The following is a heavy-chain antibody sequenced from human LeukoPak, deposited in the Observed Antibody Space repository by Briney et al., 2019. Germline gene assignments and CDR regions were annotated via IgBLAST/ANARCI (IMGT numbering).Heavy chain of an antibody. Sequence: SETLSLTCAVYGGSFSGYYWSWIRQPPGKGLEWIGEINHSGSTNYNPSLKSRVTVSVDTSKNQFSLKLSSVTAADTAVYYCARRIYSGYDYGPFDIWGQGTMVTVSS. V-gene: IGHV4-34*01. CDR3: ARRIYSGYDYGPFDI. D-gene: IGHD5-12*01. J-gene: IGHJ3*02. CDR1: GGSFSGYY. CDR2: INHSGST.